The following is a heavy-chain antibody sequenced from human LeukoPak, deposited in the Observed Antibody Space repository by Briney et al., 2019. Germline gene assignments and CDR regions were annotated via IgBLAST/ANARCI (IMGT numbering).Heavy chain of an antibody. CDR3: AKDYGYSSSWYDY. D-gene: IGHD6-13*01. V-gene: IGHV3-9*01. Sequence: GGSLRLSCEASGFTFDDYGMHWVRQAPGKGLEWVSTISWNSASVGYVDSVKGRFTISRNNAKKTLYLQMNSLRPEDTALYYCAKDYGYSSSWYDYWGQGTLVTVSS. CDR2: ISWNSASV. J-gene: IGHJ4*02. CDR1: GFTFDDYG.